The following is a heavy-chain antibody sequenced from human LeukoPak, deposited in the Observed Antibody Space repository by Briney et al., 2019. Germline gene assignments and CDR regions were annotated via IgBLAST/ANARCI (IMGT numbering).Heavy chain of an antibody. Sequence: GGSLRLSCAVSGFNLNSYAMHWVRQAPGKGLEWVAVIRHDEANSFYADSVQGRFTISRDTSKKLLYLQMNNLRVEDTAVYYCAKEYTPSSPLGELDSWGQGTLVTVSS. J-gene: IGHJ4*02. V-gene: IGHV3-30*02. CDR2: IRHDEANS. CDR1: GFNLNSYA. CDR3: AKEYTPSSPLGELDS. D-gene: IGHD6-6*01.